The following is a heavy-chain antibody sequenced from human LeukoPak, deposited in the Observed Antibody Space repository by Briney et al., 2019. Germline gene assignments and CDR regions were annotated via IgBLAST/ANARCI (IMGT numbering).Heavy chain of an antibody. D-gene: IGHD5-12*01. CDR3: ARVRIVATVHDAFDV. V-gene: IGHV1-18*01. Sequence: GASVKVSCKASGYTFTSYGISWVRQAPGQGLEWMGWISAYNGNTNYAQKLQGRVTMTTDTSTSTAYMELRSLRSDDTAVYYCARVRIVATVHDAFDVWAQGTMVTVSS. CDR2: ISAYNGNT. CDR1: GYTFTSYG. J-gene: IGHJ3*01.